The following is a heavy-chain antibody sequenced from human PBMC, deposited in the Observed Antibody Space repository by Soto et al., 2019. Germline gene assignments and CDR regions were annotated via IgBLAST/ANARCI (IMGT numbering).Heavy chain of an antibody. J-gene: IGHJ4*02. CDR3: ATYTVGEGGRGY. D-gene: IGHD3-16*01. CDR2: HHSDST. Sequence: QVQLQESGPGLVKPSETLSLTCTVSGGSMRGQHWSWIRQPPGKGLEWIGHHSDSTNYNPSLKSRIAISTVPSKNLFSLKLSSVTAADTAVYYCATYTVGEGGRGYWGQGTLVTVSS. V-gene: IGHV4-4*09. CDR1: GGSMRGQH.